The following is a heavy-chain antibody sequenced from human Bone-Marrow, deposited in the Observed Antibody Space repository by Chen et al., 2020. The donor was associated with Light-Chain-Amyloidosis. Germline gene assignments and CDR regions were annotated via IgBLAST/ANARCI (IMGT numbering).Heavy chain of an antibody. CDR1: GASMSSSEYY. D-gene: IGHD3-3*01. CDR3: ARGPSEVKWGVVVGAFTFDF. Sequence: QVQLQESGLGLVKPSKTLSLTCAVSGASMSSSEYYWGWMRQTPGKGLEWIGSIFYGDIMYYNPSLKSRVTLSVDPSDNRFSLRLKTVTAGDTAMYYCARGPSEVKWGVVVGAFTFDFWGQGTMVTVS. CDR2: IFYGDIM. V-gene: IGHV4-39*07. J-gene: IGHJ3*01.